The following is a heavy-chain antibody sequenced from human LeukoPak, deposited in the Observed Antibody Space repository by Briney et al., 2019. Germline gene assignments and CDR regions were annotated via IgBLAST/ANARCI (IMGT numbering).Heavy chain of an antibody. CDR1: GGSISSSSYY. V-gene: IGHV4-39*01. J-gene: IGHJ4*02. Sequence: SETLSLTCTVSGGSISSSSYYWGWIRQPPGKGLEWIGSIYYSGSTYYNPSLKSRVTISVDTSKNQFSLKLSSVTAADTAVYYCARNLGYCSSTSCYGPHFGYWGQGTLVTVSS. CDR3: ARNLGYCSSTSCYGPHFGY. D-gene: IGHD2-2*01. CDR2: IYYSGST.